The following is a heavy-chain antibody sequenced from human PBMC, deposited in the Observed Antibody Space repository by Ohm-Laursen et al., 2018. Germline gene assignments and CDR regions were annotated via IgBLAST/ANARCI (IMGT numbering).Heavy chain of an antibody. V-gene: IGHV3-23*01. J-gene: IGHJ6*02. CDR2: ISTSGSTT. CDR3: ARDKYSKYYYYYGLGV. D-gene: IGHD4-11*01. CDR1: GFTFSSYA. Sequence: SLRLSCAASGFTFSSYAMSWVRQAPGKGLEWVSYISTSGSTTHYADSVKGRFTISRDNSKNTLYLQMNSLRVEDTAVYFCARDKYSKYYYYYGLGVWGQGTTVTVSS.